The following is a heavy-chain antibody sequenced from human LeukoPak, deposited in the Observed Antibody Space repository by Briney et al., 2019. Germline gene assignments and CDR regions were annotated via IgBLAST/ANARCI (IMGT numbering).Heavy chain of an antibody. D-gene: IGHD6-19*01. Sequence: ASVKVSCKASGYTFTSYAMHWVHQAPGQRLEWVGWINAGNGNTKYSQKFQGRVTITRDTSASTAYMELSSLRSEDTAVYYCARPFIAVAFGDGENWFDPWGQGTLVTVSS. CDR3: ARPFIAVAFGDGENWFDP. CDR2: INAGNGNT. CDR1: GYTFTSYA. V-gene: IGHV1-3*01. J-gene: IGHJ5*02.